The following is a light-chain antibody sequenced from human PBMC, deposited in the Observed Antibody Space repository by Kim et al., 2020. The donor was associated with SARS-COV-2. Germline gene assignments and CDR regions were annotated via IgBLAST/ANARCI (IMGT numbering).Light chain of an antibody. J-gene: IGLJ2*01. Sequence: GRPGTSSSTHSSGSIASNYVQWYQQRPGSAPTTVIYEDNQRPSGVPDRFSGSIDSSSNSASLTISGLKTEDEADYYCQSYDSSIVVFGGGTQLTVL. V-gene: IGLV6-57*03. CDR1: SGSIASNY. CDR2: EDN. CDR3: QSYDSSIVV.